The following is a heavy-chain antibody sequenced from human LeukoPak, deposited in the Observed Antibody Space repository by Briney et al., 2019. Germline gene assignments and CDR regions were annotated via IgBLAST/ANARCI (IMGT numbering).Heavy chain of an antibody. J-gene: IGHJ1*01. D-gene: IGHD6-13*01. V-gene: IGHV3-7*03. CDR2: IKQDGSEK. CDR3: ARDGYSSYWYVT. CDR1: GFTFSSYW. Sequence: GGSLRLSCAASGFTFSSYWMNWVRQAPGKGLEWVTNIKQDGSEKYYVDSVKGRFTISRDNAKNSLYLQMNSLRDEDTAVYYCARDGYSSYWYVTWGQGTLVTVSS.